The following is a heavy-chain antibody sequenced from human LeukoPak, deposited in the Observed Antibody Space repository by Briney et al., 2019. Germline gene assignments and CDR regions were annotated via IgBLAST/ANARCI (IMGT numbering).Heavy chain of an antibody. CDR1: GYTFTSYG. D-gene: IGHD3-22*01. J-gene: IGHJ6*03. CDR3: ARYSGYYEYYYYYYMDV. V-gene: IGHV1-18*01. Sequence: ASVKVSCKASGYTFTSYGISWVRQAPGQGLEWMGWISAYNGNTNCAQKLQGRVTMTTDTSTSTAYMELRSLRSDDTAVYYCARYSGYYEYYYYYYMDVWGKGTTVTVSS. CDR2: ISAYNGNT.